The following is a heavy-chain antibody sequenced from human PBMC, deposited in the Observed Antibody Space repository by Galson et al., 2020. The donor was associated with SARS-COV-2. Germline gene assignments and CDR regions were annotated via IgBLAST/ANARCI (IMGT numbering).Heavy chain of an antibody. V-gene: IGHV4-39*07. CDR3: AREYCSSTSCYVHYYYGMDV. CDR2: IYYSGST. CDR1: GGSISSSSYY. Sequence: SQTLSLTCTVSGGSISSSSYYWGWIRQPPGKGLEWIGSIYYSGSTYYNPSLKSRVTISVDTSKNQFSLKLSSVTAADTAVYYCAREYCSSTSCYVHYYYGMDVWGQGTTVTVSS. J-gene: IGHJ6*02. D-gene: IGHD2-2*01.